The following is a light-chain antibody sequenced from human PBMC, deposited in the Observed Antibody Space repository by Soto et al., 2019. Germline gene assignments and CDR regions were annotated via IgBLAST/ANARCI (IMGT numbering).Light chain of an antibody. CDR3: QQYDTSPWT. CDR2: GAS. CDR1: QSVSSTY. V-gene: IGKV3-20*01. J-gene: IGKJ1*01. Sequence: EIVLTQSPGTLSLSPGDRVTLSCRASQSVSSTYLAWNQQTPGQAPRLLIYGASSRATGIPDRFSGSGSGTDFTLTISRLEPEDFAVYYCQQYDTSPWTFGQGTKV.